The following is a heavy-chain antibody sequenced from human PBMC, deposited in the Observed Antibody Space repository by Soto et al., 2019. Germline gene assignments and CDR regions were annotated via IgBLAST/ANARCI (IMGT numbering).Heavy chain of an antibody. CDR3: ARGRYISSGWYIDAFEF. D-gene: IGHD6-19*01. J-gene: IGHJ3*01. Sequence: PGGSLKTSCKGGGYSMSSYWIGWVREMPGKGLEWMGIIYPSDSDTRYSPSFQGQVTISADKSISTAYLQWSSLKASDTAMYYCARGRYISSGWYIDAFEFWGQGTMVTVSS. CDR1: GYSMSSYW. CDR2: IYPSDSDT. V-gene: IGHV5-51*01.